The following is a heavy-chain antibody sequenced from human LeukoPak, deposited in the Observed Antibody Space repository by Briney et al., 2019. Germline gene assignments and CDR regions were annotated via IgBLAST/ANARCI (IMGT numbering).Heavy chain of an antibody. V-gene: IGHV3-21*01. CDR1: GFTFSSYS. J-gene: IGHJ6*02. CDR2: ISSSSSYI. D-gene: IGHD3-10*01. CDR3: ARDQTSLLWFGELRLNYYYYGMDV. Sequence: GGSLRLSCAASGFTFSSYSMNWVRQAPGKGLEWVSSISSSSSYIYYADSVKGRFTISRDNAKNSLYLQMNSLRAEDTAVYYCARDQTSLLWFGELRLNYYYYGMDVWGQGTTVTVSS.